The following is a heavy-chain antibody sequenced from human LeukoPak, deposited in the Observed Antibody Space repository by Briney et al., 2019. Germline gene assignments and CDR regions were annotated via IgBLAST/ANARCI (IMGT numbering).Heavy chain of an antibody. CDR3: ATVFKGSSLEDY. CDR1: GFAITNNW. Sequence: GGSLRLSCVASGFAITNNWMYWVRQAPGRGLVWVSRIKNDESTAVYADSVKGRFTISRDNAKNTLYLQMNSLRVEDTAVYYCATVFKGSSLEDYWGQGTRVTVSS. D-gene: IGHD1-26*01. J-gene: IGHJ4*02. V-gene: IGHV3-74*03. CDR2: IKNDESTA.